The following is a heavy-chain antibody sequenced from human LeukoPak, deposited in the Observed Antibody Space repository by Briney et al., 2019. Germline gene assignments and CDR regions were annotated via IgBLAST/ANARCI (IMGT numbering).Heavy chain of an antibody. V-gene: IGHV4-39*01. CDR2: IYYSGST. J-gene: IGHJ4*02. CDR1: GGPISSRIDF. CDR3: ASQDYCDSSGYGTD. D-gene: IGHD3-22*01. Sequence: SETLSVICTVPGGPISSRIDFWRWIRQPPGKGLEWIGSIYYSGSTYYNPSLKSRVTISVDTSKNQFSLKLSSVTAADTAVYYCASQDYCDSSGYGTDWGPGNLVTVSS.